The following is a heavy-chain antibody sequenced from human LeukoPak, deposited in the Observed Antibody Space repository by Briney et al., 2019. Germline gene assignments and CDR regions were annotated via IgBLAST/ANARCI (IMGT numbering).Heavy chain of an antibody. J-gene: IGHJ4*02. V-gene: IGHV3-23*01. CDR1: GFTFSNYG. Sequence: PAGSLTLSCAASGFTFSNYGMSWDRQAPGKGLEWVSVIRGSVGGTYYADSVKGRFTISRDNSKNTVYLQMNSLRAEETAVYYCVKARMPHCGTDCLESWGQGTLVTVSS. CDR2: IRGSVGGT. CDR3: VKARMPHCGTDCLES. D-gene: IGHD2-21*02.